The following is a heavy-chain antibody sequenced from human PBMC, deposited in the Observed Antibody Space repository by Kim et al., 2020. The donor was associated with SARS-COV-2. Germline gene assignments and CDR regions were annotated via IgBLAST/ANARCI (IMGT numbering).Heavy chain of an antibody. CDR2: IYPGDSDT. Sequence: GESLKISCKGSGYSFTSCWIGWVRQMPGKGLEWMGIIYPGDSDTRYSPSFQGQVTISADKSISTAYLQWSSLKASDTAMYYCARRPLGAAAGTGWFDPWGQGTLVTVSS. V-gene: IGHV5-51*01. J-gene: IGHJ5*02. D-gene: IGHD6-13*01. CDR3: ARRPLGAAAGTGWFDP. CDR1: GYSFTSCW.